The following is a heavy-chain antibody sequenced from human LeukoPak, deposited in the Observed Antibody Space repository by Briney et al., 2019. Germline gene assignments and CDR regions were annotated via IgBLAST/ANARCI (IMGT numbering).Heavy chain of an antibody. CDR1: GFTFSRYE. CDR3: ARAEAPGYCSGGTCYSPYHYYYYMDV. D-gene: IGHD2-15*01. CDR2: IKQDGSEK. J-gene: IGHJ6*03. Sequence: GGSLRLSCAASGFTFSRYEMNWVRQAPGKGLEWVANIKQDGSEKYYVDSVKGRFTISRDNAKNSLYLQMNSLRGEDTAVYYCARAEAPGYCSGGTCYSPYHYYYYMDVWGKGTTVTVSS. V-gene: IGHV3-7*01.